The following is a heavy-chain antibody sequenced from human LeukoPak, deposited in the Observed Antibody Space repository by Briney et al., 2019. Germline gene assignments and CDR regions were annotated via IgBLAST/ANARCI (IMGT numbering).Heavy chain of an antibody. D-gene: IGHD4-17*01. Sequence: PGGSLRLSCAASGFTFSSYGMHWVRQAPGKGLEWVAVIWYDGSNKYYADSVKGRFTISRDNSKNTLYLQMNSLRAEDTAVYYCARGITTVTTGPFDYWGQGTLVTVSS. J-gene: IGHJ4*02. CDR1: GFTFSSYG. CDR2: IWYDGSNK. V-gene: IGHV3-33*01. CDR3: ARGITTVTTGPFDY.